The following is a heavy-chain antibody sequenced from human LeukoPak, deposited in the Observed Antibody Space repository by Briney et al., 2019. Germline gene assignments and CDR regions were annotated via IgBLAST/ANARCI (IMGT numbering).Heavy chain of an antibody. CDR2: IYYSGST. CDR3: ASKLTGRGYSGYDLDY. J-gene: IGHJ4*02. D-gene: IGHD5-12*01. CDR1: GGSVSSGSYY. V-gene: IGHV4-61*01. Sequence: SETLSLTCTVSGGSVSSGSYYWSWIRQPPGKGLEWIGYIYYSGSTDYNPSLKSRVTISVDTSKNQFSLKLSSVTAADTAVYYCASKLTGRGYSGYDLDYWGQGTLVTVSS.